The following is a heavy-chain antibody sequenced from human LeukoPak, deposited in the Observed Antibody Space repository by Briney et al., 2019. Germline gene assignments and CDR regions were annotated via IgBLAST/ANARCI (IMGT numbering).Heavy chain of an antibody. CDR2: FDPEDGET. V-gene: IGHV1-24*01. J-gene: IGHJ4*02. CDR1: GYTLTELS. Sequence: ASVKGSCTVSGYTLTELSMHWVRQAPGKGLERMGGFDPEDGETIYAQKLQGRVTMTEDTSTDTAYMELSSLRSEDTAVYYCATDHGTSDSSSWYSSWGQGTLVTVSS. CDR3: ATDHGTSDSSSWYSS. D-gene: IGHD6-13*01.